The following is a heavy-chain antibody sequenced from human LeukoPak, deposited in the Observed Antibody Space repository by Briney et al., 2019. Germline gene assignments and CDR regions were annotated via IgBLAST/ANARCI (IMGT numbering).Heavy chain of an antibody. V-gene: IGHV3-7*05. J-gene: IGHJ4*02. CDR1: GFTFSRYW. CDR3: ARGSYYDSSAYWLGY. D-gene: IGHD3-22*01. CDR2: IKQDGSEK. Sequence: PGGSLRLSCAASGFTFSRYWMRWVRQAQGQGLVWLTNIKQDGSEKYYVNSVKGRLTISRDNAKNSLYLQMNSLRAEDTGVYYCARGSYYDSSAYWLGYWGQGTLVTVSS.